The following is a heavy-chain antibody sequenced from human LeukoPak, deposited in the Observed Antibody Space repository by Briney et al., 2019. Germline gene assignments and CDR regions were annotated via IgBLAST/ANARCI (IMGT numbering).Heavy chain of an antibody. J-gene: IGHJ4*02. Sequence: SETLSLTCAVYGGSFSGYYLSWIRQPQGKGLEWIGEINHSGSTNYNPSLKSRVTISVDTSKNQFSLKLSSVTAADTAVYYCARRTQGWLLLSNFDYWGQGTLVTVSS. V-gene: IGHV4-34*01. CDR2: INHSGST. D-gene: IGHD3-22*01. CDR3: ARRTQGWLLLSNFDY. CDR1: GGSFSGYY.